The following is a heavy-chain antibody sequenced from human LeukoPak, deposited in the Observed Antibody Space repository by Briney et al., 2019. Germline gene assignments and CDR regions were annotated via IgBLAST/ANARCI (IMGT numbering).Heavy chain of an antibody. D-gene: IGHD4-17*01. V-gene: IGHV1-46*01. CDR3: ARGSLDYGDLYDAFDI. Sequence: ASVKVSCKASGYTFTNYYIHWVRQAPGQGLECMGIINPSGGSTSYAQKFQGRVTITGNTSISTAYMELSSLRSEDTAVYYCARGSLDYGDLYDAFDIWGQGTMVTVSS. CDR2: INPSGGST. CDR1: GYTFTNYY. J-gene: IGHJ3*02.